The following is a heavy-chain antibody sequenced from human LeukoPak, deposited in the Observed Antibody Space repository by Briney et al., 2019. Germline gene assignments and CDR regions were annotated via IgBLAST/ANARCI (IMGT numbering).Heavy chain of an antibody. V-gene: IGHV1-46*03. CDR2: INPSGGST. J-gene: IGHJ4*02. CDR3: ARDSASKYQLPDY. D-gene: IGHD2-2*01. Sequence: GASAKVSCKASGYTFTSYYMHWVRQAPGQGLEWMGTINPSGGSTSYAQKFQGRVTMTRDTSTSTVYMELSSLRSEDTAVYYCARDSASKYQLPDYWGQGTLVTVSS. CDR1: GYTFTSYY.